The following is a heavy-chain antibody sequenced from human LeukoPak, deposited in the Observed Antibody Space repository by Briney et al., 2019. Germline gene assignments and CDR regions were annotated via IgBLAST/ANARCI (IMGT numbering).Heavy chain of an antibody. Sequence: GSSVKVSCKASGGTFSSYAISWVRQAPGQGLEWMGGIIPIFGTANYAQKFQGRVTITTDESTSTAYMELSSLRSEDTAVYYCTRGRDGYNLDWGQGTLVTVSS. J-gene: IGHJ4*02. CDR1: GGTFSSYA. D-gene: IGHD5-24*01. CDR2: IIPIFGTA. CDR3: TRGRDGYNLD. V-gene: IGHV1-69*05.